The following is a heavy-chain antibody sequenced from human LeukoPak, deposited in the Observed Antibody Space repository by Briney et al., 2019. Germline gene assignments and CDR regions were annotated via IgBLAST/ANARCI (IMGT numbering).Heavy chain of an antibody. Sequence: GRSLRLSCAASGFTFSSYGMHWVRQAPGKGLEWVAVISYDGSNKYYADSVKGRFTISRDNSKNTLYLQMNSLRAEDTAVYYCAKGDHDFWSGHDYWGQGTLVTVSS. D-gene: IGHD3-3*01. V-gene: IGHV3-30*18. J-gene: IGHJ4*02. CDR2: ISYDGSNK. CDR1: GFTFSSYG. CDR3: AKGDHDFWSGHDY.